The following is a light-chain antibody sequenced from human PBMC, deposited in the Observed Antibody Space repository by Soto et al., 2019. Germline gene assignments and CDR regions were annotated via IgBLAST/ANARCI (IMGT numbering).Light chain of an antibody. CDR3: QQYGNSLPWT. CDR1: QSVSKNF. V-gene: IGKV3-20*01. Sequence: EIVLTQSPGTLSLSLGERATLSCRASQSVSKNFFGWYQQKPGQAPRLLVYVASRRATGIPDRFSGSGSGTDFTLTISGLEAEDFAVYYCQQYGNSLPWTFGGGTKVEIK. J-gene: IGKJ1*01. CDR2: VAS.